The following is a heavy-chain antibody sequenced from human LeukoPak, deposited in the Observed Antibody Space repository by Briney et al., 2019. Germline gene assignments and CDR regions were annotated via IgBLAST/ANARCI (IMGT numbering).Heavy chain of an antibody. J-gene: IGHJ5*02. CDR1: GGSFSGYY. CDR3: VRKELTNWFDP. V-gene: IGHV4-34*01. D-gene: IGHD1-26*01. CDR2: INHSGST. Sequence: SETLSLTCAVFGGSFSGYYWSWIRQPPGKGLEWIGEINHSGSTNYNPSLKSRVTISVDTSKNQFSLKLSSVTAVDTAVYYCVRKELTNWFDPWGQGTLVTVSS.